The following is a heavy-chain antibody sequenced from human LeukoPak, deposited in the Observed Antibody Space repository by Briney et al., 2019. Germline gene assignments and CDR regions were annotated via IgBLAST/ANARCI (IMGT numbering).Heavy chain of an antibody. CDR1: GASISSSRYY. CDR3: ARQTYYSSGYFDY. V-gene: IGHV4-39*01. D-gene: IGHD3-22*01. Sequence: SETLSLTCTVSGASISSSRYYWAWIRQPPGRGLEWIGSIHYSRGTYYNPSLKSRVTISVDTPMNQFSLKLSSVTAADTAVYYCARQTYYSSGYFDYWGQGTLVTVSS. CDR2: IHYSRGT. J-gene: IGHJ4*02.